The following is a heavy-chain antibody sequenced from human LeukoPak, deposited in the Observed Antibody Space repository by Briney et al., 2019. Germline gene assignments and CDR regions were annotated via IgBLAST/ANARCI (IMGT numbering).Heavy chain of an antibody. CDR1: GGSISSGGYY. CDR2: IYYSGST. D-gene: IGHD3-22*01. V-gene: IGHV4-31*03. CDR3: AREVSCGYSHFDY. J-gene: IGHJ4*02. Sequence: SETPSLTCTVSGGSISSGGYYWAWIRPHPGRGLEWIGYIYYSGSTYHNPSLKSRVTISVDTSKNQFSLNLSSVAAADTAVYYCAREVSCGYSHFDYWGQGTLVTVSS.